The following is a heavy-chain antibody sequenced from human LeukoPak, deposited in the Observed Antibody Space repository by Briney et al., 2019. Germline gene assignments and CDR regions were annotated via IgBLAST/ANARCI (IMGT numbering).Heavy chain of an antibody. CDR2: MNPNSGNT. Sequence: GASVKVSCKASGYTFTSYGINWVRQATGQGLEWMGWMNPNSGNTGYAQKFQGRVTITRNTSISTAYMELSSLRSEDTAVYYCARVSQWPDAFDIWGQGTMVTVSS. V-gene: IGHV1-8*03. D-gene: IGHD6-19*01. CDR1: GYTFTSYG. CDR3: ARVSQWPDAFDI. J-gene: IGHJ3*02.